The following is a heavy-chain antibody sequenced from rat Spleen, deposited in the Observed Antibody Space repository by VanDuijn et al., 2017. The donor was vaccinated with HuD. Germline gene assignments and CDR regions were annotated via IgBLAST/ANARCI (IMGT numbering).Heavy chain of an antibody. J-gene: IGHJ2*01. CDR2: ISTGGGNT. CDR1: GFTFSNYG. CDR3: AKETGYNSYFDY. V-gene: IGHV5S13*01. D-gene: IGHD1-4*01. Sequence: EVQLMESGGGLVQPGRSLKLSCAASGFTFSNYGMAWVRQTPTKGLEWVASISTGGGNTYYRDSVKGRFTISRDNAKNTLCLQMDSLRSEDTATYYCAKETGYNSYFDYWGQGVMVTVSS.